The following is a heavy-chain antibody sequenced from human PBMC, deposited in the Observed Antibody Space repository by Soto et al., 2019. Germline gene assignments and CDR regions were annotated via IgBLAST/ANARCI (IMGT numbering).Heavy chain of an antibody. CDR2: IYYSGST. CDR3: ARRAGDYGTGGWFDP. V-gene: IGHV4-39*01. Sequence: SETLSLTCTVSGGSISSSSYYWGWIRQPPGKGLEWIGSIYYSGSTYYNPSLKGEVTISVHTSKNQFSLKLSSVTAADTAVYYCARRAGDYGTGGWFDPWGQGTLVTVSS. D-gene: IGHD4-17*01. J-gene: IGHJ5*02. CDR1: GGSISSSSYY.